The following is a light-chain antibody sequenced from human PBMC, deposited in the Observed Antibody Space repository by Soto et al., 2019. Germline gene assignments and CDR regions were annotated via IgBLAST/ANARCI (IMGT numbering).Light chain of an antibody. CDR3: GTWDTSLSTGV. CDR1: ISDIGSNY. J-gene: IGLJ1*01. Sequence: QSALTQPPSVSAAPGQEVTISCSGSISDIGSNYVSWYQQLPGTAPKLLIYDNKRRPSGIPDRFSGSKSGTSATLGITGLQTGDEADYYCGTWDTSLSTGVFGTGTKLTVL. V-gene: IGLV1-51*01. CDR2: DNK.